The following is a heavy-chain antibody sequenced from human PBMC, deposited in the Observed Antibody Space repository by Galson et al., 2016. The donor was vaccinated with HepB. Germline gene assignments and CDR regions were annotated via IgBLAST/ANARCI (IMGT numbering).Heavy chain of an antibody. J-gene: IGHJ4*02. D-gene: IGHD1/OR15-1a*01. V-gene: IGHV4-61*01. CDR3: ARVFIVIVPGTFDY. CDR1: GGSVNSANYY. Sequence: SETLSLTCLVSGGSVNSANYYWSWIRRPPGKGLEWIGNIYYSGNTNYNPSFRSRVTVSIDTSRNQFSLKLRSVTAADTAVYYCARVFIVIVPGTFDYWDQGSPVTVSS. CDR2: IYYSGNT.